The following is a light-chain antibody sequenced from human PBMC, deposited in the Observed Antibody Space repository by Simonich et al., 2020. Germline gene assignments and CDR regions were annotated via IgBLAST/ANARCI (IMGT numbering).Light chain of an antibody. CDR2: AAS. V-gene: IGKV1-NL1*01. CDR3: QQYYSTPIT. J-gene: IGKJ5*01. Sequence: DIQMTQSPSSLSASVGDRVTITCRASQGISNSLAWYQQKPGKAPKLLLYAASRLESGVPSRFSGSGSGTDYTLTISSLPPEDFATYYCQQYYSTPITFGQGTRLEIK. CDR1: QGISNS.